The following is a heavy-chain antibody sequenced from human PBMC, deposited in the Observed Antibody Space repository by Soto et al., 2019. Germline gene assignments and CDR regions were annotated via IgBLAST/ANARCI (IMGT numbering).Heavy chain of an antibody. CDR2: IFDSGNA. V-gene: IGHV4-59*08. D-gene: IGHD4-4*01. CDR1: GGSINSYC. CDR3: ARHRRTTVAKFYFDN. J-gene: IGHJ4*02. Sequence: QVQLQESGPGLVKPSETLSLTCTVSGGSINSYCWSWIRQPPGKGLEWIAYIFDSGNANYNPSLKSRVTISVHTSKNQLSLKLTSVTAADTAVYYCARHRRTTVAKFYFDNWGQGALVTVSS.